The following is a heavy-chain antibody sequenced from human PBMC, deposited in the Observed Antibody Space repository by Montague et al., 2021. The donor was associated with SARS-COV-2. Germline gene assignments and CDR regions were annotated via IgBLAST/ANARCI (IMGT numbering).Heavy chain of an antibody. J-gene: IGHJ2*01. V-gene: IGHV4-59*01. CDR3: AGDRGRFWHFDL. CDR2: IYYSGST. Sequence: SETLSLTCIVSGGSISSYYWNWIRQSPGKGLEWIGYIYYSGSTKYNPSFKSRVTMLVDTSKRQMSLRLNSVTAADTAVYYCAGDRGRFWHFDLWGRGTLVTVSS. CDR1: GGSISSYY. D-gene: IGHD5-12*01.